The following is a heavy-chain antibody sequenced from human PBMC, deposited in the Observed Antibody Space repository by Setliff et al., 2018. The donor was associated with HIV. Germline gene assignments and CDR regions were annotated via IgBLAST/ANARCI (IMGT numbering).Heavy chain of an antibody. D-gene: IGHD5-18*01. V-gene: IGHV4-4*02. Sequence: SETLSLTCAVSGVSITSTNWWNWVRQSPGKGLERIGEMYHSGTTNYNPSLTSRVTISVDKSKNQFSLNLTSVTAADTAVYYCAKGRPRIQVWEGFDYWGQGILVTVSS. CDR1: GVSITSTNW. CDR3: AKGRPRIQVWEGFDY. CDR2: MYHSGTT. J-gene: IGHJ4*02.